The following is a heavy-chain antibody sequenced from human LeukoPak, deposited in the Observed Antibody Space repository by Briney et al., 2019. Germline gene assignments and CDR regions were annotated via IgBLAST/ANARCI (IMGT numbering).Heavy chain of an antibody. CDR2: IYYSGST. V-gene: IGHV4-59*01. J-gene: IGHJ4*02. D-gene: IGHD3-3*01. CDR1: GGSISSYY. Sequence: PSETLSLTCTVSGGSISSYYWSWIRQPPGKGLEWIGYIYYSGSTNYNPSLKSRVTISVDTSKNQFSLKLSSVTAADTAVYYCARGVGIGYDFWSGYHYYFDYWGQGTLVTVSS. CDR3: ARGVGIGYDFWSGYHYYFDY.